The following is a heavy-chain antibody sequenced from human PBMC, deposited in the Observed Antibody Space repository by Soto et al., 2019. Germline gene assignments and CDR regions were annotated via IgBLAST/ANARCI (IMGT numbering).Heavy chain of an antibody. CDR2: IWYDGSNK. CDR1: GLTFSSYG. V-gene: IGHV3-33*01. D-gene: IGHD2-15*01. J-gene: IGHJ4*02. CDR3: ATLVAARVSFDY. Sequence: QVQLVESGGGVVQPGRSLRLSCAASGLTFSSYGMHWVRQAPGKGLEWVAVIWYDGSNKYYADSVKGRFTISRDNSKNALYLQMNSLRAGDTAVYYCATLVAARVSFDYLGQGTLVTVSS.